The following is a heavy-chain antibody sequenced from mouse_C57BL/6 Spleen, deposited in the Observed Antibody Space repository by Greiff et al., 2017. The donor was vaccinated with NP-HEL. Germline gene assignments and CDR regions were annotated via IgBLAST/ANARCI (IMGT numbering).Heavy chain of an antibody. CDR2: IDPETGGT. CDR3: TRRLSNYVPFFDY. V-gene: IGHV1-15*01. Sequence: VQLQQSGAELVRPGASVTLSCKASGYTFTDYEMHWVKQTPVHGLEWIGAIDPETGGTAYNQKFKGKAILTADKSSSTAYMGLRSLTSEDSAVYYCTRRLSNYVPFFDYWGQGTTLTVSS. D-gene: IGHD2-5*01. CDR1: GYTFTDYE. J-gene: IGHJ2*01.